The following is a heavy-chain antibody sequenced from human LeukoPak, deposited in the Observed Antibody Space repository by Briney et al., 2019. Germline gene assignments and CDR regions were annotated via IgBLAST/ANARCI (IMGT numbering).Heavy chain of an antibody. D-gene: IGHD6-6*01. J-gene: IGHJ3*02. CDR3: ASSRQLPVYVRAFDI. CDR2: IYTSGST. Sequence: SETLSLTCTVSGGSISSYYWSWIRQPAGKGLEWIGRIYTSGSTNYNPSLKSRVTMSVDTSKNQFSLKLSSVTAADTAVYYCASSRQLPVYVRAFDIWGQGTMVTVSS. CDR1: GGSISSYY. V-gene: IGHV4-4*07.